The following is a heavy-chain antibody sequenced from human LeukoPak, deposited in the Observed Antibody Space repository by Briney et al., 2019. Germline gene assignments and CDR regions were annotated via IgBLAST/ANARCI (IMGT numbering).Heavy chain of an antibody. V-gene: IGHV3-30-3*01. CDR3: AKDIEQQLVPSLSG. J-gene: IGHJ4*02. CDR2: ISYDGSNK. D-gene: IGHD6-13*01. Sequence: GGSLRLSCAASGFTFSSYAMHWVRQAPGKGLEWVAVISYDGSNKYYADSVKGRFTISRDNSKNTLYLQMNSLRAEDTAVYYCAKDIEQQLVPSLSGWGQGTLVTVSS. CDR1: GFTFSSYA.